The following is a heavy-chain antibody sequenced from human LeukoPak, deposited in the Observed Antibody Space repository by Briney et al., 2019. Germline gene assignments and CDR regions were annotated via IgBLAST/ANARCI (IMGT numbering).Heavy chain of an antibody. CDR3: AKSRIVGAHCLDY. CDR1: GYTFTGYY. CDR2: INPNSGGT. V-gene: IGHV1-2*02. D-gene: IGHD1-26*01. J-gene: IGHJ4*02. Sequence: VASVTVSCKASGYTFTGYYMHWVRQAPGQGLEWMGWINPNSGGTNYAQKFQGRVTMTRDTSISTAYMELSRLRSDDTAVYYCAKSRIVGAHCLDYWGQRTLVTVSS.